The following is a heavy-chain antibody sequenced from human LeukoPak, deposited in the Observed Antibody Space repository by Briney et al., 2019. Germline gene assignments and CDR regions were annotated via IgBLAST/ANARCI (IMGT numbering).Heavy chain of an antibody. CDR2: IHYSGSI. V-gene: IGHV4-39*07. J-gene: IGHJ4*02. CDR3: ARSFNRGSYGDCPR. D-gene: IGHD4-17*01. Sequence: SETLSLTCTVSGGSINNVPYYWGWIRQPPGKGLEWIGSIHYSGSIHYNPSLKSRVTISVDTSKNQFSLKLSSVTAADTAVYYCARSFNRGSYGDCPRWGQGTLVTVSS. CDR1: GGSINNVPYY.